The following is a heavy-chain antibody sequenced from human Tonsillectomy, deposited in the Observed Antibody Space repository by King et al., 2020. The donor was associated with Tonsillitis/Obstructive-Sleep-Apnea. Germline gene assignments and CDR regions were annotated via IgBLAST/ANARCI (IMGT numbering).Heavy chain of an antibody. V-gene: IGHV1-69*04. CDR2: VIPTLGIG. CDR1: GGTFSSYV. CDR3: VRECTGRGSWGYNLFDS. J-gene: IGHJ5*01. D-gene: IGHD2-8*02. Sequence: QLVQSGAEVKKTGSSVKVSCKASGGTFSSYVISWVRQAPGQGLEWMGRVIPTLGIGNYAQKFQGRVTISADKSTTTAYMELSSLRIADTAVYYCVRECTGRGSWGYNLFDSWGQGTLVTVSS.